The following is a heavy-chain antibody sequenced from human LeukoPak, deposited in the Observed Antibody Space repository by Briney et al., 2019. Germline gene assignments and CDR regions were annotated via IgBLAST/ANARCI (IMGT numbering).Heavy chain of an antibody. Sequence: SVKVSCKASGGTFSSYAISWVRQVPGQGLEWMGGIIPIFGTANYAQKFQGRFTITTDESTNTAYMELSSLRFEDSAVYYCARGDNNGWYSDYWGQGTLVTVSS. CDR1: GGTFSSYA. V-gene: IGHV1-69*05. CDR3: ARGDNNGWYSDY. D-gene: IGHD6-19*01. CDR2: IIPIFGTA. J-gene: IGHJ4*02.